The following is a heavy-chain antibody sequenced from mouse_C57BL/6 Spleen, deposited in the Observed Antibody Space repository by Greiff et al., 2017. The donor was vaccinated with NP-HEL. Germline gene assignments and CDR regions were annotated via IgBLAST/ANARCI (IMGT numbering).Heavy chain of an antibody. J-gene: IGHJ2*01. CDR1: GYTFTSYW. CDR2: IHPNSGST. D-gene: IGHD1-1*01. Sequence: QVQLQQPGAELVKPGASVKLSCKASGYTFTSYWMHWVKQRPGQGLEWIGMIHPNSGSTNYNEKFKSKATLTVDKSSSTAYMQLSSLTSEDSAVYYCARGPITTVVAPDYWGQGTTLTVSS. CDR3: ARGPITTVVAPDY. V-gene: IGHV1-64*01.